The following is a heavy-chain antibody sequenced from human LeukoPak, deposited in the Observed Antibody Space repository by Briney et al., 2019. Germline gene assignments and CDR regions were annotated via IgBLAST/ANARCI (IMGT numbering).Heavy chain of an antibody. J-gene: IGHJ5*02. CDR2: IYSGGST. Sequence: GGSLRLSCAASGFTVSSNYMSWVRQAPGKGLEWVSVIYSGGSTYYADSVKGRFTISRDNSKNTLYLQMSSLRAEDTAVYYCARVATTITIFGAVIRGFDPWGQGTLVTVSS. V-gene: IGHV3-66*01. CDR1: GFTVSSNY. D-gene: IGHD3-3*01. CDR3: ARVATTITIFGAVIRGFDP.